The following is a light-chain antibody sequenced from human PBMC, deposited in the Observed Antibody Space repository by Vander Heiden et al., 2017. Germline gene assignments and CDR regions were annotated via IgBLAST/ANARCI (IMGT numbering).Light chain of an antibody. Sequence: IVLTQSRATLTLSPGERATLSCRASQSVSSYLAWYQQKPGQAPRLLIYDASNRATGIPARFSGRGSGTDFTLTISSLEPEDFAVYYCQQRSNCPQTFGQGTRLEIK. V-gene: IGKV3-11*01. CDR2: DAS. CDR1: QSVSSY. J-gene: IGKJ5*01. CDR3: QQRSNCPQT.